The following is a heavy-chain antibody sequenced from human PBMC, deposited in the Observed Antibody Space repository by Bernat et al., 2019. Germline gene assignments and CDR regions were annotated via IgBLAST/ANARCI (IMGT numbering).Heavy chain of an antibody. CDR1: GYTFTSYG. J-gene: IGHJ6*02. CDR3: ARGSGYSYGDYYYGMDV. Sequence: QVLIMQSGIEVKKPGASVKVSCKASGYTFTSYGINWVRQAPGQGLEWMGWISAFNGNTHYAQKIQGRVSMTTDTSTSTAYMELRSLRSDDTAIYYCARGSGYSYGDYYYGMDVWGQGTTVTVSS. V-gene: IGHV1-18*01. CDR2: ISAFNGNT. D-gene: IGHD5-18*01.